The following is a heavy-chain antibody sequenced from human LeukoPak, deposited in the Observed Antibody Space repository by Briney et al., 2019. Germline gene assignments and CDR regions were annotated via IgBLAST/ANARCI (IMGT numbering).Heavy chain of an antibody. D-gene: IGHD3-10*01. CDR2: IAYDVT. V-gene: IGHV3-30*02. J-gene: IGHJ4*02. Sequence: KTGGSLRLSCAASGFNIRTSNMHWVRQAPGKGLEWLAFIAYDVTYADSVKGRFSVARGDSDNAVYLQMRSLRPEDTAIYYCAKDYGSGVYAVDYWGQGTLVTVSS. CDR3: AKDYGSGVYAVDY. CDR1: GFNIRTSN.